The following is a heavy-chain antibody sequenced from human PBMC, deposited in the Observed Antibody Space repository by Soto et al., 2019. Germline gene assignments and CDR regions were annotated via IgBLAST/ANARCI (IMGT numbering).Heavy chain of an antibody. V-gene: IGHV1-18*01. CDR2: IRVKNGNT. D-gene: IGHD2-21*02. Sequence: QVQLVQSGGEVKKPGASVKVSCKASGYTFNSYGISWVRQAPGQGLEWMGWIRVKNGNTNYAQNFQGRFTMTTDTSTSTAYMELRSLRAEDTAVYYCVRGPTVGDFWGQGTMVTVSS. CDR3: VRGPTVGDF. J-gene: IGHJ3*01. CDR1: GYTFNSYG.